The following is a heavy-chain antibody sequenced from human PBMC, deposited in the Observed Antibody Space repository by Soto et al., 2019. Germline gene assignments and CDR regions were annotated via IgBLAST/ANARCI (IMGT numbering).Heavy chain of an antibody. Sequence: SETLSLTCIVSGGSISNYYWSWIRQPPGKGLEWIGYIYYSGSTNYNPSLKSRVTISVDTSKNQFSLKLSSVTAADTAVYYCASNSGSYLNELDYWGQGTLVTVSS. CDR1: GGSISNYY. CDR3: ASNSGSYLNELDY. V-gene: IGHV4-59*08. D-gene: IGHD1-26*01. CDR2: IYYSGST. J-gene: IGHJ4*02.